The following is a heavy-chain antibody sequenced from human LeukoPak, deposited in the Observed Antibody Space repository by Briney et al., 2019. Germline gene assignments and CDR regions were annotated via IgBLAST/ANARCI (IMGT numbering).Heavy chain of an antibody. CDR2: VHTTGGT. Sequence: PSETLSLTCTVSGGSISGHYWSWIRQPAGKEPEWIGRVHTTGGTNYNPSLKSRLTMSVDTSKNQFSQHLTSVTAEDTAVYYCAKGGESSLPFDYWGQGTLVTVSS. CDR1: GGSISGHY. CDR3: AKGGESSLPFDY. J-gene: IGHJ4*02. D-gene: IGHD3-10*01. V-gene: IGHV4-4*07.